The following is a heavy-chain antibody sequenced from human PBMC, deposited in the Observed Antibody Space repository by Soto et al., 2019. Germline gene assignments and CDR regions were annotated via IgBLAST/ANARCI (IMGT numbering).Heavy chain of an antibody. D-gene: IGHD4-17*01. CDR3: ARTPAYDDHNPHYGMDV. J-gene: IGHJ6*02. Sequence: QVQLVQSGAEVKKPGASVKVSCKASGYIFSIYGISWGRQAPGQGLEWMGWISTYNGNTKYAQKLQGRVTMSKDTSTSTVYIELRSLRSDYTAVYYCARTPAYDDHNPHYGMDVWGQGSTVTVS. CDR2: ISTYNGNT. CDR1: GYIFSIYG. V-gene: IGHV1-18*01.